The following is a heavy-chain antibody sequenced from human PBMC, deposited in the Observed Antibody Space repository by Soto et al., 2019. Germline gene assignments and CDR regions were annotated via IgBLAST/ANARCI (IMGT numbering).Heavy chain of an antibody. J-gene: IGHJ5*02. CDR3: ARHGILGYCRSTSCYESDWFDP. CDR2: IYYSGST. V-gene: IGHV4-59*08. CDR1: GGSISSYY. D-gene: IGHD2-2*01. Sequence: SETLSLTCTVSGGSISSYYWSWIRQPPGKGLEWIGYIYYSGSTNYNPSLKSRVTISVDTSKNQFSLKLSSVTAADTAVYYCARHGILGYCRSTSCYESDWFDPWGKGTLVTVSS.